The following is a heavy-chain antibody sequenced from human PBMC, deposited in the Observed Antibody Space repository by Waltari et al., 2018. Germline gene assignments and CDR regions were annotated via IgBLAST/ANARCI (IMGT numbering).Heavy chain of an antibody. CDR1: GYTFTSYD. V-gene: IGHV1-8*01. D-gene: IGHD5-18*01. Sequence: QVQLVQSGAEVKKPGASVKVSCKPSGYTFTSYDINWVRQATGRGLEWMGWMNPNSGNTGYAQKFQGRVTMTRNTSISTAYMELSSLRSEDTAVYYCARGYSYGSILYYYYYGMDVWGQGTTVTVSS. J-gene: IGHJ6*02. CDR3: ARGYSYGSILYYYYYGMDV. CDR2: MNPNSGNT.